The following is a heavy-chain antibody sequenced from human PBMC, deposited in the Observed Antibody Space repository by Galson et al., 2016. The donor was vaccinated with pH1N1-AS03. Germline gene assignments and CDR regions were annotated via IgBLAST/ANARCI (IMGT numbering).Heavy chain of an antibody. D-gene: IGHD3-22*01. CDR2: IKSKTDGGTT. CDR3: RVVAENDAFDM. J-gene: IGHJ3*02. CDR1: GFTFSDVW. Sequence: SLRLSCAASGFTFSDVWTSWVRQAPGKGLEWVGRIKSKTDGGTTDYAAPVKGRFTISRDDSKNTLYLRMNTLKSEDTAVYYCRVVAENDAFDMWGQGTMVTVSS. V-gene: IGHV3-15*01.